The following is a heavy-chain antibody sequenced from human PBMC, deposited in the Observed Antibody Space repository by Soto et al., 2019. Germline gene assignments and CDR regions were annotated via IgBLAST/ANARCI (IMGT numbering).Heavy chain of an antibody. CDR2: INHSGST. CDR3: ARAYGGNVFDY. J-gene: IGHJ4*02. V-gene: IGHV4-34*01. D-gene: IGHD4-17*01. Sequence: QVQLQQWGAGLLKPSETLSLTCAAYGGSFSGYYWSWIRQPPGKGLGWIGDINHSGSTNYNPSLKSRATISVDTSKHQFSLQLSSVTAADTAVYFCARAYGGNVFDYWGQGSLVTVSS. CDR1: GGSFSGYY.